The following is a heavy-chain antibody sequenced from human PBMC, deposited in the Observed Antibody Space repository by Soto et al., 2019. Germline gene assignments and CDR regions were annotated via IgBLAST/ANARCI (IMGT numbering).Heavy chain of an antibody. Sequence: SQTLSLTCAISGDSVSSNSAAWNWIRQSPSRGLEWLGRTYYRSKWYNDYAVSVKSRITINPDTSKNQFSLQLNSVTPEDTAVYYCASANSSTSGYYYYYYMDVWGKGTTVTVSS. CDR3: ASANSSTSGYYYYYYMDV. J-gene: IGHJ6*03. V-gene: IGHV6-1*01. CDR1: GDSVSSNSAA. D-gene: IGHD2-2*01. CDR2: TYYRSKWYN.